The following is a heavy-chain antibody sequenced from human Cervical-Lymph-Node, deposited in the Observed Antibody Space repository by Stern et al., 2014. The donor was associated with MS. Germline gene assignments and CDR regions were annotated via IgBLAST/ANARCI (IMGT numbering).Heavy chain of an antibody. CDR2: ITSNTENV. CDR3: AKDINGPYSSYHHGMDV. D-gene: IGHD5-12*01. Sequence: QLVESGGGLVQPGRSLRLSCAASGFSFDEFAMHWVRQAPGQGLEWVAGITSNTENVAYADSVQGRLTISRDNAKNSLYLQMDSLRNEDTALYYCAKDINGPYSSYHHGMDVWGQGTTVIVS. J-gene: IGHJ6*02. CDR1: GFSFDEFA. V-gene: IGHV3-9*01.